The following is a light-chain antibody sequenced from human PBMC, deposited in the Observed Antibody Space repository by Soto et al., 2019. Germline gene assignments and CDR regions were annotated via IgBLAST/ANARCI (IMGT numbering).Light chain of an antibody. CDR1: QSVGKNY. Sequence: EIVLTQSPATLSLSPGDSATLSCKASQSVGKNYLGWFQQKPGQAPRLLIYNALNRATGITDRFSGSVSGTDFTLTIRRLEPEDFAVYYCHQYAYAPLTFGGGTKVEIK. CDR3: HQYAYAPLT. J-gene: IGKJ4*01. CDR2: NAL. V-gene: IGKV3-20*01.